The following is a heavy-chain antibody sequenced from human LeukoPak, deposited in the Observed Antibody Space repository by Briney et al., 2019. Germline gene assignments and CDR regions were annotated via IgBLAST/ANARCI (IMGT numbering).Heavy chain of an antibody. J-gene: IGHJ4*02. V-gene: IGHV3-64*01. CDR1: GFTFSLYA. Sequence: GGSLRLSCIPSGFTFSLYAMHWVRQAPGKGLEYVSAISSSDGSTYYANSVKGRFTISRDNSKNTLYLQMGSLRPEDTGVYYCVREERGQAMDYWGQGTLATVSS. CDR3: VREERGQAMDY. CDR2: ISSSDGST. D-gene: IGHD2-2*01.